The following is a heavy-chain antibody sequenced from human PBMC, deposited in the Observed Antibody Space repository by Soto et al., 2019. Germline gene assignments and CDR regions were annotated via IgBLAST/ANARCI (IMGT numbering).Heavy chain of an antibody. Sequence: GGSLRLSCAASGFTFSSSAMSWVRQAPGKGLEWVSAISGSGGSTYYADSVKGRFTISRDNSKNTLYLQMNSLRAEDTAVYYCANDVVVPARNYGMDVWGQGTTVTVSS. V-gene: IGHV3-23*01. CDR1: GFTFSSSA. D-gene: IGHD2-2*01. CDR3: ANDVVVPARNYGMDV. CDR2: ISGSGGST. J-gene: IGHJ6*02.